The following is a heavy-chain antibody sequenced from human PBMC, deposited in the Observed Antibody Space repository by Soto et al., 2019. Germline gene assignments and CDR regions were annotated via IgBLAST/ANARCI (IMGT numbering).Heavy chain of an antibody. D-gene: IGHD1-1*01. Sequence: PGGSLRLSCAASGFTFSSYGMHWVRQAPGKGLEWVAVIWYDGSNKYYADSVKGRFTISRDNSKNTLYLQMNSLRAEDTAVYYCARADWNHFYYYYYMDVWGKGTTVTVSS. CDR3: ARADWNHFYYYYYMDV. CDR2: IWYDGSNK. CDR1: GFTFSSYG. V-gene: IGHV3-33*01. J-gene: IGHJ6*03.